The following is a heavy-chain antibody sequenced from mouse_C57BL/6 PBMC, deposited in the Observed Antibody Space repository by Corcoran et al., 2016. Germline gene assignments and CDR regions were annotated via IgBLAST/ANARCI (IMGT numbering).Heavy chain of an antibody. Sequence: DVQLPASGPGLVKPSQSLSLPCSVTGYSITSGSSWHWIRQFPGNKREWMGYISFDGSNNYNPSLKNRIAITRDTSKNQLFLKLNSVTTEDTAIYFGARDQGIYSVCAYWGQGALVTVSA. CDR2: ISFDGSN. J-gene: IGHJ3*01. D-gene: IGHD6-2*01. CDR1: GYSITSGSS. CDR3: ARDQGIYSVCAY. V-gene: IGHV3-6*01.